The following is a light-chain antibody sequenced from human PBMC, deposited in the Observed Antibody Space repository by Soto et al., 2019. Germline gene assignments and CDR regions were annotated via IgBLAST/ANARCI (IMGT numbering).Light chain of an antibody. CDR3: QQYNSYSRVT. CDR1: QSLLFTFNNKNY. J-gene: IGKJ3*01. CDR2: WAS. V-gene: IGKV4-1*01. Sequence: SVMTQSPDSLAVSLSERATINCKSSQSLLFTFNNKNYLAWFQQKPGQPPRLLIYWASTRESGVPDRFSGSGSGTEFTHTISSLQPDDFATYYCQQYNSYSRVTFGPGTKVDI.